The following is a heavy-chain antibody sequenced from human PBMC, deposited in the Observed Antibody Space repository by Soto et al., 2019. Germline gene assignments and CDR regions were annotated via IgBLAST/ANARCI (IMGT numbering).Heavy chain of an antibody. CDR1: GGTFSSYA. CDR3: ARDLTTVTTWGYNWFDP. J-gene: IGHJ5*02. V-gene: IGHV1-69*13. Sequence: SVKVSCQASGGTFSSYAISWVRQAPGEGLEWMGGIIPIFGTANYAQKFQGRVTITADESTSTAYMELSSLRSEDTAVYYCARDLTTVTTWGYNWFDPWGQGTLVTVSS. D-gene: IGHD4-17*01. CDR2: IIPIFGTA.